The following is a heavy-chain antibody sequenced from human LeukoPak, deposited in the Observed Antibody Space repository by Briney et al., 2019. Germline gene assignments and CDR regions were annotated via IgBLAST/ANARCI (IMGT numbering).Heavy chain of an antibody. CDR2: ISGDGVST. J-gene: IGHJ4*02. CDR1: GLPIADFA. V-gene: IGHV3-43*02. Sequence: GGSLRLSCVASGLPIADFAMHWVRQAPGKGLEWVSLISGDGVSTFYADSVKGRFSISRDNSKNSLYLEMNSLRTVDAAMYYCAKESGKFDYWGQGTLVAVSS. CDR3: AKESGKFDY.